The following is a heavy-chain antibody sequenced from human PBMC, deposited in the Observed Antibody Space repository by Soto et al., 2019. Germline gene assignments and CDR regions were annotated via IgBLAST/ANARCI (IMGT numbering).Heavy chain of an antibody. D-gene: IGHD6-13*01. CDR2: ISGSGGST. J-gene: IGHJ4*02. V-gene: IGHV3-23*01. CDR1: GFTFSSYA. Sequence: EVQLLESGGGLVQPGGSLRLSCAASGFTFSSYAMSCVRQAPGKGLEWVSAISGSGGSTYYADSVKGRFTISRDNSKNTLYLQMNSLRAEDTAVYYCAKAPDSPLTYQGDSLWGQGTLVTVSS. CDR3: AKAPDSPLTYQGDSL.